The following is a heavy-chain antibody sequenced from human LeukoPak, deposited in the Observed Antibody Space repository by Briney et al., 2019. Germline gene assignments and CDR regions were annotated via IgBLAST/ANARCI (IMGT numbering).Heavy chain of an antibody. CDR2: ISSSSSTI. V-gene: IGHV3-48*04. CDR3: ARDVKIVVVITGPYYYGMDV. J-gene: IGHJ6*02. D-gene: IGHD3-22*01. Sequence: PGGSLRLSCAASGFTFSSYSMNWVRQAPGKGLEWVSYISSSSSTIYYADSVKGRFTISRDNAKNSLYLQMNSLRAEDTAVYYCARDVKIVVVITGPYYYGMDVWGQGTTVTVSS. CDR1: GFTFSSYS.